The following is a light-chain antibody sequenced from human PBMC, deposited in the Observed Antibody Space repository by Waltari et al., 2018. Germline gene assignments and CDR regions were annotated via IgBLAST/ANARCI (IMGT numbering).Light chain of an antibody. CDR1: SPNIGSNT. Sequence: QSVLSQPPAASGTPGQRVTITCSGSSPNIGSNTVNWYQQLPGTAPNLLIYSNNQRPSGVPARFSGSKSGTSASLAISGLQSEDEADYYCAAWDDSLNGRVFGGGTKLTVL. CDR3: AAWDDSLNGRV. V-gene: IGLV1-44*01. CDR2: SNN. J-gene: IGLJ2*01.